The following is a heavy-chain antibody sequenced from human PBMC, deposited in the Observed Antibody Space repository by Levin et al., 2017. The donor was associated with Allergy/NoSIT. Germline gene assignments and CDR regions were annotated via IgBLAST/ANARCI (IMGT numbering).Heavy chain of an antibody. CDR1: GFSLSTSGMC. V-gene: IGHV2-70*11. Sequence: QTLSLTCTFSGFSLSTSGMCVSWVRQPPGKALEWLARIDWDDDKYYGTSLKTRLTISKDTPKNQVVLTMTNMDPVDTATNYCAPIRRYSNYGYRYGMDVWGQGTTVTVSS. D-gene: IGHD4-11*01. J-gene: IGHJ6*02. CDR3: APIRRYSNYGYRYGMDV. CDR2: IDWDDDK.